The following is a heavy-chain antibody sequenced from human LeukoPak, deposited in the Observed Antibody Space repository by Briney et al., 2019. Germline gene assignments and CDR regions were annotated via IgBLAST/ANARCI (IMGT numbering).Heavy chain of an antibody. D-gene: IGHD5-12*01. CDR2: IRYDGSNK. V-gene: IGHV3-30*02. CDR1: GFTFSSYG. CDR3: ARDGAKIYSGYDNYYFDY. Sequence: GGSLRLSCATSGFTFSSYGMHWVRQAPGKGLEWVAFIRYDGSNKDYVDSVKGRFTISRDNAKNSLYLQMNSLRAEDTAVYYCARDGAKIYSGYDNYYFDYWGQGTLVTVSS. J-gene: IGHJ4*02.